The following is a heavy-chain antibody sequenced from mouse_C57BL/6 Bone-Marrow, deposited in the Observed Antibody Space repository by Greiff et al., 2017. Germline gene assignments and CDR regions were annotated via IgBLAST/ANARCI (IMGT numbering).Heavy chain of an antibody. CDR3: ARGDLRAWFAY. D-gene: IGHD1-1*01. CDR1: GYTFTSYW. J-gene: IGHJ3*01. V-gene: IGHV1-64*01. CDR2: IHPNSGST. Sequence: QVQLQQPGAELVKPGASVKLSCKASGYTFTSYWMHWVKQRPGQGLEWIGMIHPNSGSTNYDEKFKSKATLTVDKSSSTAYMQLSSLTSEDSAVYYCARGDLRAWFAYWGQGTLVTVSA.